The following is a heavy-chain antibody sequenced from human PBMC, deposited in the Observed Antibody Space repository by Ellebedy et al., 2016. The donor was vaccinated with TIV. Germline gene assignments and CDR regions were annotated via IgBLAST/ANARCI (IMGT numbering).Heavy chain of an antibody. J-gene: IGHJ6*02. V-gene: IGHV4-39*01. Sequence: MPSETLSLICSVSGGSISSSDYYWGWIRQPPGKGLEWIGSLYYSVNTYYNPSLKSRVTLSVDTSKNQFSLKLSSVTAADTAVYYCARPAGMSYYGMDVWGHGTTVTVSS. CDR3: ARPAGMSYYGMDV. CDR1: GGSISSSDYY. CDR2: LYYSVNT.